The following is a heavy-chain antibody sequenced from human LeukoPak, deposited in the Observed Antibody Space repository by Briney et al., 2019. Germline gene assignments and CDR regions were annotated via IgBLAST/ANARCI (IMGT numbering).Heavy chain of an antibody. CDR2: INNDGSSA. CDR3: ARGYFGPDF. J-gene: IGHJ4*02. CDR1: GFTPSDYW. Sequence: GGSLRLSCAASGFTPSDYWMHWVRQAPGKELEWVSRINNDGSSATYADSVRGRFTISRDNAKSTLDLQMNSLRVEDTAVYYCARGYFGPDFWGQGTLVTVSS. V-gene: IGHV3-74*03. D-gene: IGHD1-1*01.